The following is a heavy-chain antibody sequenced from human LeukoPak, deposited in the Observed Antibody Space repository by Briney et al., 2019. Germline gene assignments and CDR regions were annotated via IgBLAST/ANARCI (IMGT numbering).Heavy chain of an antibody. D-gene: IGHD7-27*01. V-gene: IGHV3-7*01. J-gene: IGHJ4*02. Sequence: GGSLRLSCAASGFSFSDSWMSWVRQAPGKGLEWVANMNPDGSGEHYVDSVRGRFTVSRDHRKNTVSLQMNRLRAEDTAGYYCGRDPGWGASDYWGQGTLVTVSS. CDR3: GRDPGWGASDY. CDR2: MNPDGSGE. CDR1: GFSFSDSW.